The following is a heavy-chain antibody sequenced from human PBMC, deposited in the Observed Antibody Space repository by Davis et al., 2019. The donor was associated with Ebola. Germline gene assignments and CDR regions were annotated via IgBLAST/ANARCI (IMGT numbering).Heavy chain of an antibody. V-gene: IGHV3-9*01. D-gene: IGHD3-3*01. CDR3: ARLIIRYYYYGMDV. CDR1: GFTFDHYA. Sequence: GESLKIPCAASGFTFDHYAMHWVRQAPGTGLESVSGISWNSGSIGYADSVKGRFTISRDNSKNTLYLQMNSLRAADTAVYYCARLIIRYYYYGMDVWGQGTTVTVSS. J-gene: IGHJ6*02. CDR2: ISWNSGSI.